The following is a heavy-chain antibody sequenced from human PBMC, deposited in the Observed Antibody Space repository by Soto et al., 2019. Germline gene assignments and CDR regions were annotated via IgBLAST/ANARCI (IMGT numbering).Heavy chain of an antibody. J-gene: IGHJ6*02. V-gene: IGHV4-39*01. CDR3: GRQSVYCGSKDCIGYYRLDV. Sequence: QPPGKGLEWIGCFYNSGSTHYNPSLEGRVAISADTPNNQLSLRLSSVTAADTAVYYCGRQSVYCGSKDCIGYYRLDVSGLRTPATVPS. D-gene: IGHD2-2*01. CDR2: FYNSGST.